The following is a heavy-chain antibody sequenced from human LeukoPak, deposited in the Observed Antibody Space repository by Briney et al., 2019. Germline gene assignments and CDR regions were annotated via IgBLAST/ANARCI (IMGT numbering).Heavy chain of an antibody. CDR1: GFTFSTFG. V-gene: IGHV3-30*02. CDR2: IRSDGGDK. J-gene: IGHJ4*02. D-gene: IGHD4-17*01. CDR3: ARDTVINEGF. Sequence: PGGSLRLSCAASGFTFSTFGMHWVRQAPGKGLEWVAFIRSDGGDKYYADSVKGRFTLSRDNSKNTLYLQVNSLRADDAAVYYCARDTVINEGFWGQGTLVTVSS.